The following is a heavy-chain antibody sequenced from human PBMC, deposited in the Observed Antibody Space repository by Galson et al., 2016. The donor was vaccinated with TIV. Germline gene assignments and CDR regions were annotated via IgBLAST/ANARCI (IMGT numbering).Heavy chain of an antibody. Sequence: SLKLSCEASGFTLSTYVITWVRQAPGKALVWVSRISRYVTRTNYADTVKGRFTITRDNAKNTLYLHMNSLSSDDTAVYYCARRALATDDKYYHYYGLDVWGQGTTVTVSS. D-gene: IGHD5-24*01. CDR3: ARRALATDDKYYHYYGLDV. CDR2: ISRYVTRT. V-gene: IGHV3-74*01. J-gene: IGHJ6*02. CDR1: GFTLSTYV.